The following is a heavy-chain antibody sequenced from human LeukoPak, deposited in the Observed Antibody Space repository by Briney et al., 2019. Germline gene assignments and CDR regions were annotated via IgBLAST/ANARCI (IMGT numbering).Heavy chain of an antibody. CDR1: GFTFSSYS. D-gene: IGHD3-10*01. CDR3: ARDLWFGDNWFDP. CDR2: ISSSSSYI. J-gene: IGHJ5*02. Sequence: PGGSLRLSCAASGFTFSSYSMSWVRQAPGKGLEWVSSISSSSSYIYYADSVKGRFTISRDNAKNSLYRQMNSLRAEDTAVYYCARDLWFGDNWFDPWGQGTLVTVSS. V-gene: IGHV3-21*01.